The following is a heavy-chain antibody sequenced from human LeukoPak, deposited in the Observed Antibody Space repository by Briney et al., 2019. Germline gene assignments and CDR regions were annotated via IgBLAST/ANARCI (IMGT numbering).Heavy chain of an antibody. CDR2: IKQDGSGK. Sequence: PGGSLRLSCAASGFTFSSYWMSWVRQAPGKGLEWVANIKQDGSGKYYVDSVKGRFTISRDNAKNSLYLQMNSLRAEDTAVYYCARDRGVVHLPYYFDYWGQGTLVTVSS. J-gene: IGHJ4*02. CDR1: GFTFSSYW. D-gene: IGHD3-3*01. V-gene: IGHV3-7*01. CDR3: ARDRGVVHLPYYFDY.